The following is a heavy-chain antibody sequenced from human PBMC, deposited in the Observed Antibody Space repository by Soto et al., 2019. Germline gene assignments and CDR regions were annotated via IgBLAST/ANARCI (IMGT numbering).Heavy chain of an antibody. CDR3: ARVGGVTTTGDDY. V-gene: IGHV4-30-2*01. J-gene: IGHJ4*02. Sequence: QLQLQESGSGLVKPSQTLSLTCAVSGGSINTATHSWSWIRQPPGKGLEWIGYIYHSGSTYYNPSVKSRATISIDQSNTQFPLGLGSGTAADTAVYYCARVGGVTTTGDDYWGQGILVTVSS. D-gene: IGHD4-4*01. CDR2: IYHSGST. CDR1: GGSINTATHS.